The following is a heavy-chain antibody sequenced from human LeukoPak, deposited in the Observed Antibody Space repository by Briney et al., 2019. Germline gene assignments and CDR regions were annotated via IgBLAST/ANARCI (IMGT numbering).Heavy chain of an antibody. CDR2: IYSSGST. CDR3: ARLPGTGRFDP. J-gene: IGHJ5*02. V-gene: IGHV4-59*08. Sequence: SGALSLTCTVSGASISPYYWTWIRQPPGKGLEWIGYIYSSGSTSYNPSLKSRVTISLDTSNNQFSLRLSSVTAADTAVYYCARLPGTGRFDPWGQGTLVTVSS. D-gene: IGHD1-14*01. CDR1: GASISPYY.